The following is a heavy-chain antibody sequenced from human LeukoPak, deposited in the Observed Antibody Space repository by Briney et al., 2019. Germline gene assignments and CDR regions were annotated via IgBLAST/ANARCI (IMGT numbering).Heavy chain of an antibody. J-gene: IGHJ4*02. D-gene: IGHD3-22*01. V-gene: IGHV1-46*01. CDR3: ARGRYDSSGYYYFDY. CDR1: GYTFTSYY. CDR2: INPSGGST. Sequence: VASVKVFCKASGYTFTSYYMHWVRQAPGQGLEWMGIINPSGGSTSYAQKFQGRVTMTRDMSTSTVCMELSSLRSEDTAVYYCARGRYDSSGYYYFDYWGQGTLVTVSS.